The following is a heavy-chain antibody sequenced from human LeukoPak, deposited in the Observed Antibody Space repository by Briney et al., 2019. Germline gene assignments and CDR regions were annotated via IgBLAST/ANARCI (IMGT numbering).Heavy chain of an antibody. D-gene: IGHD1-20*01. CDR2: IRSKADGETI. CDR3: STLTSRGLSDS. J-gene: IGHJ4*02. Sequence: GGSLRLSCATSGFSFSNAWMNWVRQAPGKGLEWVGRIRSKADGETIDYAAPVKGRFTFSRDDSKNMLYLQMNSLKSEDTAVYYCSTLTSRGLSDSWGQGTLVTVSS. V-gene: IGHV3-15*07. CDR1: GFSFSNAW.